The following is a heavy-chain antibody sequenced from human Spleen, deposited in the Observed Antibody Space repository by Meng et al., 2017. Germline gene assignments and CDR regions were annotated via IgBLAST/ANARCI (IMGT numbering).Heavy chain of an antibody. J-gene: IGHJ6*02. D-gene: IGHD2-21*02. CDR1: GYPFPSYA. CDR3: ARGDHLLNRSHFYGMDV. Sequence: QVQRVQSGSEWKKPGASVKVSCTASGYPFPSYALNWVRQAPGQGLEWMGWINTNTGDATYAPGFTGRFVFSLDTSVSTAYLQISSLKAEDTAVYYCARGDHLLNRSHFYGMDVWGQGTTVTVSS. V-gene: IGHV7-4-1*02. CDR2: INTNTGDA.